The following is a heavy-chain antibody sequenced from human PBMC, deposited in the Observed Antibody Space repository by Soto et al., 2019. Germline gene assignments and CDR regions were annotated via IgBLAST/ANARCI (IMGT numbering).Heavy chain of an antibody. CDR1: GGSISSYY. V-gene: IGHV4-59*01. J-gene: IGHJ4*02. D-gene: IGHD1-26*01. CDR2: IYYSGST. Sequence: QVQLQESGPGLVKPSETLSLTCTVSGGSISSYYWSWIRQPPGKGLEWIGYIYYSGSTNYNPSLKSRVTISVDTSKNQFSLKLSAVTAADTAVYYCARWWELLEGFDYWGQGTLVTVSS. CDR3: ARWWELLEGFDY.